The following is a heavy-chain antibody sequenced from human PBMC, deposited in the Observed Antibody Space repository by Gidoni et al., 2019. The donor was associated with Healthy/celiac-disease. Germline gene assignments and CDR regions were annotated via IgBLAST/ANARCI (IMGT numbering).Heavy chain of an antibody. CDR3: ARDGAYSAVAGQEGY. D-gene: IGHD6-19*01. V-gene: IGHV3-21*01. J-gene: IGHJ4*02. CDR2: ISSSSSYI. Sequence: EVQLVESGGGLVKPGGSLRLSCAASGFTFSSYSMNWVRQAPGKGLEWVSSISSSSSYIYYADSVKGRFTISRDNAKNSLYLQMNSLRAEDTAVYYCARDGAYSAVAGQEGYWGQGTLVTVSS. CDR1: GFTFSSYS.